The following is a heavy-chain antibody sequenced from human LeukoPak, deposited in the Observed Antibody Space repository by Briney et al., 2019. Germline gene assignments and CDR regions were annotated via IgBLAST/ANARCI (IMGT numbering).Heavy chain of an antibody. CDR3: ARDFEN. CDR1: GGSISSGSYY. V-gene: IGHV4-61*02. Sequence: PSETLSLTCTVSGGSISSGSYYWSWIRQPAGKGLEWIGRIYTSGSTNYNPSLKSRVTISVDTSKNQFSLKLSSVTAADTAVYYCARDFENWGQGTLVTVSS. J-gene: IGHJ4*02. CDR2: IYTSGST.